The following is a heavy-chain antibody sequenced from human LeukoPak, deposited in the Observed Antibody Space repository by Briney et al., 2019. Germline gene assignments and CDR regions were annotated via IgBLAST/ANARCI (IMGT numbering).Heavy chain of an antibody. CDR2: TSYDGSNK. V-gene: IGHV3-30*04. J-gene: IGHJ4*02. Sequence: GGSLRLSCAASGFTFSSYAMHWVRQAPGKGLEWVAVTSYDGSNKYYADSVKGRFTISRDNSKNTLYLQMNSLRAEDTAVYYCAKAGEPDYGDYGGGYYFDYWGQGTLVTVSS. CDR1: GFTFSSYA. CDR3: AKAGEPDYGDYGGGYYFDY. D-gene: IGHD4-17*01.